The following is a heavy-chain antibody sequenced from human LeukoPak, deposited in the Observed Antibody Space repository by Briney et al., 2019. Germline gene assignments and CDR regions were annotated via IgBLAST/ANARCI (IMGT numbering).Heavy chain of an antibody. V-gene: IGHV1-2*02. CDR3: ARLAAVPG. D-gene: IGHD6-19*01. J-gene: IGHJ1*01. CDR2: IHPNSGDT. Sequence: ASVKVSCKASGYTFTGYYLHWVRQAPGQGFEWMGWIHPNSGDTNYAQKFQGRVTMTRDTSISTAYMELSSLRSDDTAVYYCARLAAVPGWGQGTLVTVYS. CDR1: GYTFTGYY.